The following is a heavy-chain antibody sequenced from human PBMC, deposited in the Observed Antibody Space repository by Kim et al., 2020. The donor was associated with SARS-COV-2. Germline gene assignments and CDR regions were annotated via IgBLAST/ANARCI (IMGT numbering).Heavy chain of an antibody. J-gene: IGHJ5*02. Sequence: GGSLRLSCAASGFTFSSYWMSWVRQAPGKGLEWVANIKQDGSEKYYVDSVKGRFTISRDNAKNSLYLQMNSLRAEDTAVYYCARTNYDFWSGYLGWFDPWGQGTLVTVSS. CDR3: ARTNYDFWSGYLGWFDP. CDR2: IKQDGSEK. V-gene: IGHV3-7*01. CDR1: GFTFSSYW. D-gene: IGHD3-3*01.